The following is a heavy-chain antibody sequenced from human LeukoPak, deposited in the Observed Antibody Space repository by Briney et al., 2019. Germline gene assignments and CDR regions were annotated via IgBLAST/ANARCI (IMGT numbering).Heavy chain of an antibody. D-gene: IGHD5-18*01. CDR3: AREVIQLWPGSTYFYGMDV. V-gene: IGHV1-69*04. CDR2: IIPILGIA. Sequence: SVKVSCKASGGTFSSYTISWVRQAPGQGLEWMGRIIPILGIANYAQKFQGRVTITADKSTSTAYMELSSPRSEDTAVYYCAREVIQLWPGSTYFYGMDVWGQGTTVTVSS. J-gene: IGHJ6*02. CDR1: GGTFSSYT.